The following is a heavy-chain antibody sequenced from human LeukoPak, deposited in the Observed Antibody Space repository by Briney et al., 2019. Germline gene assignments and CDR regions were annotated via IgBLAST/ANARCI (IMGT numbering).Heavy chain of an antibody. D-gene: IGHD5-18*01. Sequence: GGSLRLSCAASGFTYSSYAMSWVRQAPGKGLEWVSAISGSGGSTYYADSVKGRFTISRDNSKNTLYLQMNSLRAEDTAVYYCAKAPVSGYSYGNDALDIWGQGTMVTVSS. CDR3: AKAPVSGYSYGNDALDI. J-gene: IGHJ3*02. CDR2: ISGSGGST. CDR1: GFTYSSYA. V-gene: IGHV3-23*01.